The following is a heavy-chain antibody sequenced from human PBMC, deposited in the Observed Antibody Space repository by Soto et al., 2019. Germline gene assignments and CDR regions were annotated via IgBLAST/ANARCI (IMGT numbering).Heavy chain of an antibody. CDR3: ARVYPWSGVYDYTQRRVNYMDV. CDR2: ISAYNGNT. V-gene: IGHV1-18*01. CDR1: GYTFTSYG. D-gene: IGHD5-12*01. Sequence: ASVKVSCKASGYTFTSYGISWVRQAPGQGLEWMGWISAYNGNTNYAQKLQGRVTMTTDTSTSTAYMELRSLRSDDTAVYYCARVYPWSGVYDYTQRRVNYMDVWGKGTTVTVSS. J-gene: IGHJ6*03.